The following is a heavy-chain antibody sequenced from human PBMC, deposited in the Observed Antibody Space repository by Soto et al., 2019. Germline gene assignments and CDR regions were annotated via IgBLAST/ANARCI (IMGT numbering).Heavy chain of an antibody. Sequence: SETLSLTCTVSGGSISSYYWIWIRQPPGKGLEWIGSIFYTESTDYNPSLKSRVTISLDTYENHFSLNLSSVTAADTAVYYCARVDRGAFDHWGQGTLVTVSS. D-gene: IGHD2-2*03. CDR1: GGSISSYY. J-gene: IGHJ4*02. CDR3: ARVDRGAFDH. CDR2: IFYTEST. V-gene: IGHV4-59*01.